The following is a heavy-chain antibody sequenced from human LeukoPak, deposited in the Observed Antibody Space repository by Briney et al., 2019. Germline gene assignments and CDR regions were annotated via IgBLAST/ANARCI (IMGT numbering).Heavy chain of an antibody. Sequence: SGPTLVNPTQTLTLTFTFSGFSLSTSGVGVGWIRQPPGKALEWLALLYWDDDKRYSPSLKSRLTITKDTSKNQVVLTMTNMDPVDTATYYCAHSAGFRVVQRPNWFDPRGQGTLVTVSS. V-gene: IGHV2-5*02. D-gene: IGHD1-1*01. CDR2: LYWDDDK. J-gene: IGHJ5*02. CDR1: GFSLSTSGVG. CDR3: AHSAGFRVVQRPNWFDP.